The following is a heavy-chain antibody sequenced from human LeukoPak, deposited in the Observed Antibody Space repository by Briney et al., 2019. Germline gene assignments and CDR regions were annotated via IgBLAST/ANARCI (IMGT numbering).Heavy chain of an antibody. CDR3: ARNDFWMDFDY. V-gene: IGHV1-2*02. D-gene: IGHD3-3*01. J-gene: IGHJ4*02. CDR2: INPNSGDT. CDR1: GYTFTGYY. Sequence: ASVKVSCKASGYTFTGYYMHWVRQAPGQGLEWMGWINPNSGDTNYAQKFQGRVTMTRDTSISTAYMELSRLRSDDTAVYYCARNDFWMDFDYWGQGTLVTVSS.